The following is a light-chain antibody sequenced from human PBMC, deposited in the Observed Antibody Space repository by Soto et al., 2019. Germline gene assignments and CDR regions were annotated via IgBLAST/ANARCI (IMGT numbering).Light chain of an antibody. J-gene: IGKJ4*01. CDR1: RGVGNNY. V-gene: IGKV3-20*01. CDR3: QQYAYSPLN. Sequence: EIVLTQSPGTLSLSPGERATLSCRASRGVGNNYLAWYQQRPGQAPNLLIYDASSRATGIPDRFSGSGSGTDFTLTITRLEPEDSAMYYCQQYAYSPLNFGGGTKWISN. CDR2: DAS.